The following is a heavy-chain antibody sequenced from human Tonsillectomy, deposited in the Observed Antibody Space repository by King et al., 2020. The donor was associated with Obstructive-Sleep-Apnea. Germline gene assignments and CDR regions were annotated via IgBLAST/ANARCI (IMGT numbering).Heavy chain of an antibody. Sequence: VQLVESGGGVVQPGRSLRLSCAASGFTFSSYGMHWVHQAPGKGLEWVAVILYDGSNKYYADSVTGRFTISSDNSKNTLYLQMNSLIAEDTAVYYCARSGYSSRWFDYWGQGTLVTVSS. J-gene: IGHJ4*02. V-gene: IGHV3-30*03. CDR2: ILYDGSNK. CDR3: ARSGYSSRWFDY. D-gene: IGHD6-13*01. CDR1: GFTFSSYG.